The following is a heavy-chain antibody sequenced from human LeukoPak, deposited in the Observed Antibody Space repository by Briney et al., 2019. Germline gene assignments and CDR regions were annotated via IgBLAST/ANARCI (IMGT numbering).Heavy chain of an antibody. V-gene: IGHV1-2*02. CDR1: GYTFTGYY. D-gene: IGHD6-13*01. CDR2: INPNSGGT. CDR3: ARVGYSSSLKYYFDH. J-gene: IGHJ4*02. Sequence: ASVKVSCKASGYTFTGYYMHWVRQAPGQGLEWMGWINPNSGGTNYAQKFQGRVTMTRDTSISTAYMELSRLRSDDTAVYYCARVGYSSSLKYYFDHWGQGTLVTVSS.